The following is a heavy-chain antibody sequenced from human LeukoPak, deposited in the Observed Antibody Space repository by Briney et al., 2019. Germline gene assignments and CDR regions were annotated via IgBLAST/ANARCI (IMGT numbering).Heavy chain of an antibody. V-gene: IGHV4-39*07. CDR1: GGSISNRSYY. J-gene: IGHJ4*02. CDR3: ARQPTYYYDSSGYRFDY. CDR2: IDYSGST. Sequence: SETLSLTCSVSGGSISNRSYYWGWIRQPPGKGLEWIGSIDYSGSTNYNPSLKSRVTMSVDTSKNQFSLKLSSVTAADTAVYYCARQPTYYYDSSGYRFDYWGQGTLVTVSS. D-gene: IGHD3-22*01.